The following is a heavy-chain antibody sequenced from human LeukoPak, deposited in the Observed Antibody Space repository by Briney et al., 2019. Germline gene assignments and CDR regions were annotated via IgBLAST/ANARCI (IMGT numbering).Heavy chain of an antibody. V-gene: IGHV3-15*01. Sequence: PGGSLRLSCAASGFTFSNAWMSWVRQAPGKGLEWVGRIKSKTDGGTTDYAAPVKGRFTISRDDSKNTLYLQMNSLKTEDTAVYYCTTDLGVVTAIGNCWGQGTLVTVSS. CDR2: IKSKTDGGTT. J-gene: IGHJ4*02. CDR1: GFTFSNAW. CDR3: TTDLGVVTAIGNC. D-gene: IGHD2-21*02.